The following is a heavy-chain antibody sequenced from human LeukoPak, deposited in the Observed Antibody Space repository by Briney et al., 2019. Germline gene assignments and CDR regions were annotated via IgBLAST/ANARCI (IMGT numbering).Heavy chain of an antibody. CDR1: GLIFSNYA. CDR2: ISGDGDNT. J-gene: IGHJ4*02. V-gene: IGHV3-23*01. CDR3: AKDNYYDSGGYYSPLDY. D-gene: IGHD3-22*01. Sequence: GGSLRLSCAASGLIFSNYAMSWVRQAPGKGLEWVSGISGDGDNTYYADSVKGRFTISRDKSKNTLYLQMNSLRADDTAVYYCAKDNYYDSGGYYSPLDYWGQGTLVTVSS.